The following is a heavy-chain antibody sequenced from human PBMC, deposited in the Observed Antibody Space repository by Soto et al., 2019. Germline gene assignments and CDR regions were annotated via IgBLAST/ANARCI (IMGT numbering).Heavy chain of an antibody. CDR1: AGSIGNYY. CDR3: ARDNRDSSGGFLFDY. V-gene: IGHV4-59*01. CDR2: VHYTGST. J-gene: IGHJ4*02. D-gene: IGHD6-19*01. Sequence: SETLSLTCTVSAGSIGNYYWSWIRQPPGKGLDWIGYVHYTGSTNYNPSLKSRVTISVDTSKNQFSLKLSSVTAADTAVYYCARDNRDSSGGFLFDYWGQGTLVTVSS.